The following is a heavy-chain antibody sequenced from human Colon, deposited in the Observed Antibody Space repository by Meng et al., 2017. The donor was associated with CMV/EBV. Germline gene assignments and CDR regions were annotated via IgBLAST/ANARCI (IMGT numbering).Heavy chain of an antibody. Sequence: ASVKVSCKASGYTFTDYYIHWVRQAPGQGLEWMGWINPHSGGTNFAQKFQGRVTMTRDTSINTAYMDLTRLTSDDTAVYFCARGPSSSIQGFPFWGQGTLVTVSS. CDR1: GYTFTDYY. CDR2: INPHSGGT. V-gene: IGHV1-2*02. CDR3: ARGPSSSIQGFPF. J-gene: IGHJ4*02. D-gene: IGHD2-15*01.